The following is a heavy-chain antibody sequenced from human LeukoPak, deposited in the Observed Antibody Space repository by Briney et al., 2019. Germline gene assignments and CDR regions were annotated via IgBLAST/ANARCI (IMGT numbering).Heavy chain of an antibody. Sequence: SETLSLTCTVSGGSISSYYWSWIRQPPGKGLEWIGYIYYSGSTNYNPSLKSRVTISVDTSKNQFSLKLSSVTAADTAVYYCARLYYGSGSPYYYYYGMDVWGQGTTVTVSS. CDR3: ARLYYGSGSPYYYYYGMDV. CDR2: IYYSGST. D-gene: IGHD3-10*01. J-gene: IGHJ6*02. CDR1: GGSISSYY. V-gene: IGHV4-59*08.